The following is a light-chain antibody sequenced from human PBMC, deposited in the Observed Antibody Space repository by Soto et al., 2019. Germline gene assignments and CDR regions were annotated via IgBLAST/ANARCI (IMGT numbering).Light chain of an antibody. V-gene: IGKV2-28*01. J-gene: IGKJ1*01. CDR1: QSLLHSNGYNY. CDR2: LGS. CDR3: MHPLQPPRP. Sequence: DIVMTQSPLSLPVTPGEPASISCRSSQSLLHSNGYNYLDWYLQKPGQSPQLLIYLGSNRSSGVPDRLRGSESGQVLTLKISRVEPEDFGFYSCMHPLQPPRPFGQGPKGEIK.